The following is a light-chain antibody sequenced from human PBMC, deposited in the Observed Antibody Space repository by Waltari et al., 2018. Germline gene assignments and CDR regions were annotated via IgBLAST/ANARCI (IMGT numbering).Light chain of an antibody. CDR1: QSVSSY. CDR3: QQRTNWPPLVT. CDR2: DAS. V-gene: IGKV3-11*01. J-gene: IGKJ4*01. Sequence: EIVLTQSPATLSLSPGERATLSRRASQSVSSYLAWYQQKPGQAPRLLIYDASNRATGIPARFSGSGSGTDFTLTISSLEPEDFAVYYCQQRTNWPPLVTFGGGTKVEIK.